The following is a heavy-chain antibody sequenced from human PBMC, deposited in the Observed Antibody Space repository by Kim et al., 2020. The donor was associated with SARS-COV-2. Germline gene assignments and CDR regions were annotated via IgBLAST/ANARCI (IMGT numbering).Heavy chain of an antibody. CDR3: WAEGLYGDVGVSS. CDR2: ISSSSCLS. D-gene: IGHD3-16*01. J-gene: IGHJ1*01. CDR1: GFTFSSYN. Sequence: GGSLRLSCAASGFTFSSYNMNWVRQAPGKGLEWVSSISSSSCLSNDAYAKDRLTTSRDNANNSLHQQMNSIRADDTAVDYYWAEGLYGDVGVSSRGQG. V-gene: IGHV3-21*01.